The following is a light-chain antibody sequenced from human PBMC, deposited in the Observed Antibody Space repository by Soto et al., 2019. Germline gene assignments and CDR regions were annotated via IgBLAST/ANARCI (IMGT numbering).Light chain of an antibody. V-gene: IGLV1-40*01. CDR3: QSWDSSLSGSV. CDR2: GNS. J-gene: IGLJ2*01. Sequence: QSVLTQPPSVSGAPGQRVTISCTGSSSNIGAGYDVQWYQQLPGTAPKLLIYGNSNRPSGVPDRFSGSKSGTSASLAMTGLQAEDEADYYCQSWDSSLSGSVFGGGTKLTVL. CDR1: SSNIGAGYD.